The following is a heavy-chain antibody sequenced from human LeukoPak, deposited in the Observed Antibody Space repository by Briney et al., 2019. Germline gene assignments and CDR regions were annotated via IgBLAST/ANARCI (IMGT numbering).Heavy chain of an antibody. Sequence: GGSPRLSCAASGFTFSNYGLHWVRQAPGEGLEWVAFIRYDGSDKYYADSVKGRFTISRDNSENTLYLQMKSLRPEDTAVYYCAKGALVRGGDYFDYWGQGTLVTVSS. D-gene: IGHD3-10*01. J-gene: IGHJ4*02. CDR3: AKGALVRGGDYFDY. V-gene: IGHV3-30*02. CDR2: IRYDGSDK. CDR1: GFTFSNYG.